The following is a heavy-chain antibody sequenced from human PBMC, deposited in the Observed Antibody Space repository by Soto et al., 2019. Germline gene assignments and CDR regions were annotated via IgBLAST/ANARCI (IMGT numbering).Heavy chain of an antibody. CDR1: GFTFSSYA. V-gene: IGHV3-30-3*01. J-gene: IGHJ4*02. Sequence: GGSLRLSCAASGFTFSSYAMHWVRQAPGKGLEWVAVISYDGSNKYYADSVKGRFTISRDNSKNTLYLQMNSLRAEDTAVYYCARLPGYDILTGYYKYWGQGTLVTVSS. CDR2: ISYDGSNK. D-gene: IGHD3-9*01. CDR3: ARLPGYDILTGYYKY.